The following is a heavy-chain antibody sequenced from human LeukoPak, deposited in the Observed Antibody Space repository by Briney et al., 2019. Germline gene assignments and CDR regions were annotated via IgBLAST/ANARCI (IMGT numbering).Heavy chain of an antibody. D-gene: IGHD3-9*01. CDR2: IYVSGRI. CDR1: GGSISNLY. Sequence: SETLSLTCSVSGGSISNLYLSWIRQPAGKGLEWIGRIYVSGRIDYNPSLRSRVTISVDTSKNQFSLKLSSVTAADTAVYYCARSGRPLTPWGQGTLVTVSS. J-gene: IGHJ5*02. V-gene: IGHV4-4*07. CDR3: ARSGRPLTP.